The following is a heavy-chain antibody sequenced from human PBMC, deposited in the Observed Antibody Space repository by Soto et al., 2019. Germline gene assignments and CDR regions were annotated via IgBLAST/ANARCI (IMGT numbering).Heavy chain of an antibody. J-gene: IGHJ4*02. V-gene: IGHV1-46*03. CDR2: INPSGGST. D-gene: IGHD6-13*01. Sequence: ASVKVSCKASGYTFTSYYMHWVRQAPGQGLEWMGIINPSGGSTSYAQKFQGRVTMTRDTSTSTVYMELSSLRSEDTAVYYCARDSTFGDSSSWFDYWGQGTLVTVSS. CDR3: ARDSTFGDSSSWFDY. CDR1: GYTFTSYY.